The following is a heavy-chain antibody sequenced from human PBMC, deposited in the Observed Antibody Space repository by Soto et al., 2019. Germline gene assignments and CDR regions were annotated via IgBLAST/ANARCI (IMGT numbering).Heavy chain of an antibody. J-gene: IGHJ5*02. V-gene: IGHV1-18*01. Sequence: ASVKVSCKASGYTFTSYGISWVRQAPGQGLEWMGWISAYNGNTNYAQKLQGRVTMTTDTSTSTAYMELRSLRSDDTAVYYCARDDPLGYCSSTSCYQPHVGFDHRGQGTLVNVSS. D-gene: IGHD2-2*01. CDR2: ISAYNGNT. CDR1: GYTFTSYG. CDR3: ARDDPLGYCSSTSCYQPHVGFDH.